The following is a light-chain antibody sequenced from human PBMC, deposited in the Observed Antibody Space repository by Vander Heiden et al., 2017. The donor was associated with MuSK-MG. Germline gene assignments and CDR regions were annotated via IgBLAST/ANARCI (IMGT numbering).Light chain of an antibody. CDR3: QQRTNWPPGGS. CDR1: QSVGNY. V-gene: IGKV3-11*01. CDR2: DAS. Sequence: ELVLTQSPATLSLSPGERATLSCRASQSVGNYLAWYQQQPGQSPRLLIYDASNRATGIPARFSGTGSGTDFTPTISSLEPEDFAVYYCQQRTNWPPGGSFGQGTK. J-gene: IGKJ2*01.